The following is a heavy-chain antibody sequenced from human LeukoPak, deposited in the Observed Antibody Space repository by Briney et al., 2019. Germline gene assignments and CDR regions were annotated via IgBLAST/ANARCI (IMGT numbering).Heavy chain of an antibody. V-gene: IGHV3-33*01. D-gene: IGHD6-13*01. J-gene: IGHJ3*02. CDR2: IWYDGSNK. CDR1: GFTFSSYG. CDR3: ATLPGYSDAFDI. Sequence: PGGSLRLSCAASGFTFSSYGMHWVRQAPGKGLEWVAVIWYDGSNKYYADSVKGRFTISRDNSKNTLYLQMNSLRAEDTAVYYCATLPGYSDAFDIWGQGTMVTVSS.